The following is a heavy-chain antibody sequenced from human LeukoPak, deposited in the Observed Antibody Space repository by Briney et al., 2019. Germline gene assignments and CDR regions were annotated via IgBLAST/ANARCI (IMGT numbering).Heavy chain of an antibody. V-gene: IGHV1-69*01. CDR2: IIPIFGTA. Sequence: SVTVSFKASGDTFSRYAISWVRQAPGQGLKWMGGIIPIFGTADYAQKFQGRVTITADESTSTAYMELSSLRSEDTAVYYCARGRPYAFDIWGQGTMVTVSS. J-gene: IGHJ3*02. CDR3: ARGRPYAFDI. CDR1: GDTFSRYA.